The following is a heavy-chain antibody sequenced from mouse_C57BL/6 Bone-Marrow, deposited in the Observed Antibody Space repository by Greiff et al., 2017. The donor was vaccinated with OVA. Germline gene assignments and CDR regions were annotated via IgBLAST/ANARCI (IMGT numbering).Heavy chain of an antibody. V-gene: IGHV2-9*01. CDR2: IWGGGST. D-gene: IGHD2-4*01. J-gene: IGHJ4*01. CDR1: GFSLTSYG. Sequence: VKVVESGPGLVAPSQSLSITCTVSGFSLTSYGVDWVRQPPGKGLEWLGVIWGGGSTNYNSAPMSRLSIINDYSKSQVFIRMNSLQTDDTAMYYCAKHGDDSYYYAVDYWGQGTSVTVAS. CDR3: AKHGDDSYYYAVDY.